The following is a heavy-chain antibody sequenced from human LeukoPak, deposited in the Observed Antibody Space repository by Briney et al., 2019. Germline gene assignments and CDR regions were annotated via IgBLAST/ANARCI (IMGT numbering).Heavy chain of an antibody. D-gene: IGHD3-3*01. V-gene: IGHV3-7*01. CDR1: GFTFSSYW. Sequence: GSLRLSCAASGFTFSSYWMSWVRQAPGKGLEWVATIKQDGSEKYYVDSVKGRFTISRDNAKNSLYVQMNSLRAEDTAVYYCARDRTTDFWSGYYTNYFDYWGQGTLVTVSS. CDR2: IKQDGSEK. CDR3: ARDRTTDFWSGYYTNYFDY. J-gene: IGHJ4*02.